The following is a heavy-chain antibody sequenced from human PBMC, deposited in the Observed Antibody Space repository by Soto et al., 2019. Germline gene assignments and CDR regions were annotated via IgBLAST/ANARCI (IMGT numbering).Heavy chain of an antibody. V-gene: IGHV3-23*01. D-gene: IGHD5-18*01. Sequence: EVQLLESGGGLVQPGGSLRLSCAASGFTFSTYAMTWIRQAPGKGLEWVSAISASGGSTYYADSVKDRFTISRDNSKNTLYLQMNSLRVEDTAVYYCAKVGFPYSYGYLFYYWGQGTLVTVSS. CDR2: ISASGGST. J-gene: IGHJ4*02. CDR3: AKVGFPYSYGYLFYY. CDR1: GFTFSTYA.